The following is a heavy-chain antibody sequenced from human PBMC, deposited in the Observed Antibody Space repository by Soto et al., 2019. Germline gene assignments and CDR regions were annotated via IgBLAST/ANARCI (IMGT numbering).Heavy chain of an antibody. CDR1: GGTFSSYA. D-gene: IGHD3-22*01. CDR2: IIPIFGTA. V-gene: IGHV1-69*13. Sequence: GASVKVSCKASGGTFSSYAISWVRQAPGQGLEWMGGIIPIFGTANYAQKFQGRVTITADESTSTAYMELSSLRSEDTAVYYCARVSRPRSIRITMIVGVIAKDDAFDIWGQGTMVTGSS. J-gene: IGHJ3*02. CDR3: ARVSRPRSIRITMIVGVIAKDDAFDI.